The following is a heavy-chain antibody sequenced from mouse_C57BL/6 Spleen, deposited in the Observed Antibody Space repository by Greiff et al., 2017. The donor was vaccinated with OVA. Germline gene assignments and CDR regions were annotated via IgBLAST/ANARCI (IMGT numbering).Heavy chain of an antibody. Sequence: QVQLQQPGAELVKPGASVKMSCKASGYTFTSYWITWVKQRPGQGLEWIGDIYPGRGSTNYNEKFKSKATLTVDTSSSTAYMQLSSLTSEDSAVYYWARRDWDYWYFDVWGTGTTVTVSS. J-gene: IGHJ1*03. CDR1: GYTFTSYW. D-gene: IGHD4-1*01. V-gene: IGHV1-55*01. CDR2: IYPGRGST. CDR3: ARRDWDYWYFDV.